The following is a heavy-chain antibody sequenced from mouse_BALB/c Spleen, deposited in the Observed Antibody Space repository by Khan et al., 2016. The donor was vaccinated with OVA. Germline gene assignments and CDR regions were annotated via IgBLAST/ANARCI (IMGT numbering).Heavy chain of an antibody. CDR3: ARLAYYYDSEGFAY. CDR2: ISTGGHYT. D-gene: IGHD1-1*01. Sequence: EVQLVESGGDLVEPGGSLKLSCAASGFTFSTYGMSWVRQTPDKRLEWVATISTGGHYTYYPDSVRGRFTISRDNAKNTLYLQMISLKSEDTAMFYCARLAYYYDSEGFAYWGQGTLVTVSA. CDR1: GFTFSTYG. J-gene: IGHJ3*01. V-gene: IGHV5-6*01.